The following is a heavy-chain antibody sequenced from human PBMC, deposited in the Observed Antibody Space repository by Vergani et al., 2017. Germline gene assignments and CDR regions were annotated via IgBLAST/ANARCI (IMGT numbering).Heavy chain of an antibody. D-gene: IGHD3-3*01. CDR2: ISSSSSYT. V-gene: IGHV3-11*06. Sequence: QVQLVESGGGLVKPGGSLRLSCAASGFTFSDYYMSWIRQAPGKGLEWVSYISSSSSYTNYADSVKGRFTISRDNAKNSLYLQMNSLRAEDTAVYYCAKARGITIFGVVIIEPDYWGQGTLVTVSS. J-gene: IGHJ4*02. CDR1: GFTFSDYY. CDR3: AKARGITIFGVVIIEPDY.